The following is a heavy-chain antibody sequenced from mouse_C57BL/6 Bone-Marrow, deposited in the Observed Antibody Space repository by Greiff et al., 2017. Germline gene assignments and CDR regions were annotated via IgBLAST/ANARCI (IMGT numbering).Heavy chain of an antibody. V-gene: IGHV1-52*01. CDR2: IDPSDSET. D-gene: IGHD2-4*01. Sequence: QVQLQQPGAELVRPGYSVKLSCKASGYTFTSYWMHWVQQRPIQGLEWIGNIDPSDSETHYNQKFKDKATLTVDKSSSTAYMQLSSLTSEDSAVYYGARDYDYDGYYFDYWGQGTTLTVSS. CDR3: ARDYDYDGYYFDY. CDR1: GYTFTSYW. J-gene: IGHJ2*01.